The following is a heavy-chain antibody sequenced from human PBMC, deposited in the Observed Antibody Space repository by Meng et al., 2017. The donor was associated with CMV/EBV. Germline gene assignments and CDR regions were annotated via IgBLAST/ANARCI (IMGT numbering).Heavy chain of an antibody. CDR2: IYYSGST. Sequence: ESLKISCPVSGGSISSYYWSWIRQPPGKGLEWIGYIYYSGSTNYNPSLKSRVTISVDTSKNQFSLKLSSVTAADTAVYYCARDSRGHGGEFDPWGQGTLVTVSS. D-gene: IGHD3-10*01. CDR1: GGSISSYY. J-gene: IGHJ5*02. CDR3: ARDSRGHGGEFDP. V-gene: IGHV4-59*01.